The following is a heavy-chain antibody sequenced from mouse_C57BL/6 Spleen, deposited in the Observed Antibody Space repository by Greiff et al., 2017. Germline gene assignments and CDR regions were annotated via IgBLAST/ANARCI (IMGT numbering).Heavy chain of an antibody. D-gene: IGHD2-13*01. J-gene: IGHJ2*01. Sequence: QVQLQQSGAELVKPGASVKISCKASGYAFSSYWMNWVKQRPGKGLEWIGQIYPGDGDTNYNGKFKGKATLTADKSSSTAYMQLSSLTSEDAAVYLCARGDEFYFDYWGQGTTVTVAS. CDR2: IYPGDGDT. V-gene: IGHV1-80*01. CDR3: ARGDEFYFDY. CDR1: GYAFSSYW.